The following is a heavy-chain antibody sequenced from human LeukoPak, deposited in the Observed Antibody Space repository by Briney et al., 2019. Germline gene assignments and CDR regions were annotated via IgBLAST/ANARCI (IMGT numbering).Heavy chain of an antibody. V-gene: IGHV3-9*01. D-gene: IGHD5-24*01. J-gene: IGHJ4*03. CDR3: AKARDGCFDY. CDR2: ISWNSGSI. CDR1: GFTFDDYA. Sequence: GGSPRLSCAASGFTFDDYAMRWVRQAPGKGLEWASGISWNSGSIGYADSVKGRFTIYRDNAKNSLDLQRNSMRAEDTALYYCAKARDGCFDYWGQGTLVTVSS.